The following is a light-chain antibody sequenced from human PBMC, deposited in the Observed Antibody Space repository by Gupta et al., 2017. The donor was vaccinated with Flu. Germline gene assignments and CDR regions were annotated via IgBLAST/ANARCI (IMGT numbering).Light chain of an antibody. V-gene: IGKV2-30*01. J-gene: IGKJ4*02. CDR3: MQSTSGPLT. CDR2: EAS. CDR1: ESLVYSDGDSY. Sequence: DAVMTQSPLSLPVTLGQPASISCRSSESLVYSDGDSYVSWFHQRPGKSPRRLIYEASNRDSGVPERISGSGSGTDFTLTISRLEAEDVGVYYCMQSTSGPLTFGGGTKVEI.